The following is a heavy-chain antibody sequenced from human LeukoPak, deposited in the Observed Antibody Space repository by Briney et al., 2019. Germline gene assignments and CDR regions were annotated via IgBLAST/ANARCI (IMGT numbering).Heavy chain of an antibody. CDR3: ARWSYYDFWSGYLTDAFDI. CDR2: MNPNSGNT. J-gene: IGHJ3*02. D-gene: IGHD3-3*01. CDR1: GYTFTSYD. Sequence: ASVKVSCKASGYTFTSYDINWVRQATGQGLKWMGWMNPNSGNTGYAQKFQGRVTMTRNTSISTAYMELSSLRSEDTAVYYCARWSYYDFWSGYLTDAFDIWGQGTMVTVSP. V-gene: IGHV1-8*01.